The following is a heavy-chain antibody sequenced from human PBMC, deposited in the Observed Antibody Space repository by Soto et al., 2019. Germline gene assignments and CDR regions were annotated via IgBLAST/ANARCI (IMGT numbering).Heavy chain of an antibody. CDR1: GFTLRSHR. CDR3: ATVFDL. V-gene: IGHV3-74*01. J-gene: IGHJ5*02. Sequence: EVQLVESGGGLVQPGGSLRVSCAASGFTLRSHRIHWVRQATGKGLEWVSRIDTDGGGTSYADSVKGRFTISTDNAKNTVYLQMNGRRAEDTAVYYCATVFDLWGQGTIVTVSA. CDR2: IDTDGGGT.